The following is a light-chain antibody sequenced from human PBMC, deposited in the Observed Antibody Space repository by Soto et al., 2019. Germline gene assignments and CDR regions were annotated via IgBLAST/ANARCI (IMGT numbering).Light chain of an antibody. CDR2: TAS. Sequence: DIQLTQSPSFLSASIGDRVTITCRASQGISSYLAWYQQKPGKAPKLLIHTASTLQTGVPSRFSGSGSGTEFTLTISTLHPEDFVSYYCQQRHTYPITFGQGTRLE. V-gene: IGKV1-9*01. CDR3: QQRHTYPIT. CDR1: QGISSY. J-gene: IGKJ5*01.